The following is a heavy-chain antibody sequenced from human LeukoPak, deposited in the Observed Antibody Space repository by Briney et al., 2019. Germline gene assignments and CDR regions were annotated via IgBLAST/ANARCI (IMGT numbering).Heavy chain of an antibody. CDR3: AKDFGAARPRTYYYYYMDV. CDR1: GFTFSSYG. Sequence: GGSLRLSCAASGFTFSSYGMHWVRQAPGKGLEWVAFIRYDGSNEYYADSVKGRFTISRDNSKNTLYLQMNSLRAEDTAVYYCAKDFGAARPRTYYYYYMDVWGKGTTVTVSS. V-gene: IGHV3-30*02. CDR2: IRYDGSNE. J-gene: IGHJ6*03. D-gene: IGHD6-6*01.